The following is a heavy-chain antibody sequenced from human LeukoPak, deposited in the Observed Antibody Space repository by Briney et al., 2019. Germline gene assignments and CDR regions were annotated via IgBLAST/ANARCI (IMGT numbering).Heavy chain of an antibody. CDR3: AKTKGYYYGSGSYDPYYMDV. J-gene: IGHJ6*03. CDR1: GFTFSSYG. V-gene: IGHV3-30*02. D-gene: IGHD3-10*01. CDR2: IRYDGSNK. Sequence: GGSLRLSCAASGFTFSSYGMHWVRQAPGKGLEWVAFIRYDGSNKYYADSVKGRFTISRDNSKNTLYLQMNSLRAEDTAVYYCAKTKGYYYGSGSYDPYYMDVWGKGTTVTISS.